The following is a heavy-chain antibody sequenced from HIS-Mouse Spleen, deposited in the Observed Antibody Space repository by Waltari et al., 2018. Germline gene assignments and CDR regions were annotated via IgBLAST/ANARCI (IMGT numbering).Heavy chain of an antibody. Sequence: EVQLVESGGGLVKPGGSLRLSCAASGFTFSSYSMNWVRQAPGKGREWGSSIMRRSSYIYYADSVKGRFTISRDNAKNSLYLQMNSLRAEDTAVYYCARGGSYSDLDYWGQGTLVTVSS. CDR1: GFTFSSYS. V-gene: IGHV3-21*01. D-gene: IGHD1-26*01. CDR3: ARGGSYSDLDY. J-gene: IGHJ4*02. CDR2: IMRRSSYI.